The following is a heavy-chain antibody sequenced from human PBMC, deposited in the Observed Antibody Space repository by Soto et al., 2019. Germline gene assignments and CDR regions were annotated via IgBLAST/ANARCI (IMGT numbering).Heavy chain of an antibody. Sequence: ESGGGVVQPGRSLRLSCAASGFTFSSYGMHWVRQAPGKGLEWVAVIWYDGSNKYYADSVKGRFTISRDNSKNTLYLQMNSLRAEDTAVYYCARGGVAAAGPGWFDPWGQGTLVTVSS. V-gene: IGHV3-33*01. D-gene: IGHD6-13*01. J-gene: IGHJ5*02. CDR2: IWYDGSNK. CDR3: ARGGVAAAGPGWFDP. CDR1: GFTFSSYG.